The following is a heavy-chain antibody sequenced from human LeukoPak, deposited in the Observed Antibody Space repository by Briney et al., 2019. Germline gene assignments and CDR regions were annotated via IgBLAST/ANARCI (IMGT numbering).Heavy chain of an antibody. V-gene: IGHV3-23*01. CDR1: GLTFSSYA. D-gene: IGHD6-13*01. Sequence: PGGSLRLSCAASGLTFSSYAVSWVRQAPGEGLEWVSAISGSGASTYYADSVKGRFTISRDNSKNTLYLQMNSLRAEDTAVYYCAKPQLVRGDFDYWGQGTLVTVSS. CDR2: ISGSGAST. J-gene: IGHJ4*02. CDR3: AKPQLVRGDFDY.